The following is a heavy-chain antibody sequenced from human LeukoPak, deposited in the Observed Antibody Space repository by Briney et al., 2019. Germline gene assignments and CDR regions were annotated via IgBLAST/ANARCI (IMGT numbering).Heavy chain of an antibody. CDR2: LTRGSSNI. Sequence: PGGSLRLSCEASGFPFMTYAMNWIRQSPGKGLEWVAFLTRGSSNIQYAESVKGRFTISRDNGKDSLFLQMNSLRAEDTAVYYCAGVVPVHEYYNSYMDVWGKGTTVTVSS. J-gene: IGHJ6*03. CDR3: AGVVPVHEYYNSYMDV. V-gene: IGHV3-48*01. CDR1: GFPFMTYA. D-gene: IGHD1-1*01.